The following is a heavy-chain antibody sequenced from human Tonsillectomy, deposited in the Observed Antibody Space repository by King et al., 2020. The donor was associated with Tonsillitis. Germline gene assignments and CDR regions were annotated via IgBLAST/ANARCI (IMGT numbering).Heavy chain of an antibody. J-gene: IGHJ6*02. CDR3: ARDNVCRGGSCYSDTLYYFGMVV. Sequence: VQLVQSGAEVKKPGASVKVSCKASGYTFTSYYIHWVRQAPGQGLEWMGIINPSSGSTSYAQKFQGRVTMTRDTATSKVYMELSSLRSEETAVYYCARDNVCRGGSCYSDTLYYFGMVVWGQGTTVTVSS. D-gene: IGHD2-15*01. CDR2: INPSSGST. V-gene: IGHV1-46*03. CDR1: GYTFTSYY.